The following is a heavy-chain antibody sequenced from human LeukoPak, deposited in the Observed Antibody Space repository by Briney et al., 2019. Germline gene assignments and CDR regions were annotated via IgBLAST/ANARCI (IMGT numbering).Heavy chain of an antibody. J-gene: IGHJ4*02. Sequence: GGSLRLSGAASGFTFSSNDMHWVRQAPGKGLEWVAVIWYDGSNKYYADSVKGRFTISRDNSKNTLYLQMNSLRAEDTAVYYCARENHSGYYRFDYWGQGTLVTVSS. CDR1: GFTFSSND. CDR2: IWYDGSNK. D-gene: IGHD3-22*01. CDR3: ARENHSGYYRFDY. V-gene: IGHV3-33*01.